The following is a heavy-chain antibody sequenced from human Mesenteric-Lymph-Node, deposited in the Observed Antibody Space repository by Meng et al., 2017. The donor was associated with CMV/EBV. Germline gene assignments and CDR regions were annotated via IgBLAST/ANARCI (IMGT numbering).Heavy chain of an antibody. CDR1: GFSISPYA. V-gene: IGHV3-30*09. J-gene: IGHJ4*02. CDR2: ISFDASNK. D-gene: IGHD1-26*01. CDR3: ARDAVVGPTSRSGIGYFDQ. Sequence: GESLKISCAASGFSISPYAMQWVRQAPGKGLECVAVISFDASNKRYADSVKGRFAISRDNSKDTLYLEMNSLRTEDTAVYYCARDAVVGPTSRSGIGYFDQWGQGTLVTVSS.